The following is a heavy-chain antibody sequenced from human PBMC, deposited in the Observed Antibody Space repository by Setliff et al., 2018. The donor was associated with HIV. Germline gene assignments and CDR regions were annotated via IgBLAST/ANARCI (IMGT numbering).Heavy chain of an antibody. J-gene: IGHJ3*02. CDR1: GYTLPKLS. V-gene: IGHV1-24*01. CDR2: FDPEKGET. Sequence: GASVKVSCKVSGYTLPKLSIHWVRQAPGKGLEWMGGFDPEKGETVYAQKLQGRVTMTDDTSTDTAYMELSSLRSEDTAVYFCWFGEPVGPFDIWGQGTRVTVSS. CDR3: WFGEPVGPFDI. D-gene: IGHD3-10*01.